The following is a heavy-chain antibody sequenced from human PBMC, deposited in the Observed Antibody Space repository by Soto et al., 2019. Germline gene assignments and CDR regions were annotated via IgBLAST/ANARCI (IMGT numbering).Heavy chain of an antibody. CDR1: GFTFSTYW. D-gene: IGHD4-17*01. J-gene: IGHJ4*02. CDR2: IKKDGSEK. CDR3: ARVGGIDGDYAEY. Sequence: EVQLVGSGGGLVQPGGSLRLSCAASGFTFSTYWMSWVRQAPGKGLEWVANIKKDGSEKYYVDSVKGRFTISRDNAKNSLYLQMNSLRAEDTAVYYCARVGGIDGDYAEYWGQGTMVTVSS. V-gene: IGHV3-7*01.